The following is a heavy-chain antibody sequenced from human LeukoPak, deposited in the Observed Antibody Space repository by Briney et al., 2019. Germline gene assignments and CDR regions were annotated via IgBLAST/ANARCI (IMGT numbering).Heavy chain of an antibody. CDR2: MNPNSGNT. J-gene: IGHJ5*02. CDR1: GYTFTSYD. D-gene: IGHD3-10*01. V-gene: IGHV1-8*02. CDR3: ARGRGSWGSGTKRSGFDP. Sequence: ASVKVSCKASGYTFTSYDINWVRQATGQGLEWMGWMNPNSGNTGYAQKFQGRATMTRNTSISTAYMELSSLRSEDTAVYYCARGRGSWGSGTKRSGFDPRGQGTLVTVSS.